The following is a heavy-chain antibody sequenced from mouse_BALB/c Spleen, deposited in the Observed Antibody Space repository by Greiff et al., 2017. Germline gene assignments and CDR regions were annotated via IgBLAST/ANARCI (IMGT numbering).Heavy chain of an antibody. CDR1: GYTFTSYT. Sequence: VQLQQSGAELARPGASVKMSCKASGYTFTSYTMHWVKQRPGQGLEWIGYINPSSGYTNYNQKFKDKATLTADKSSSTAYMQLSSLTSEDSAVNYCARSDGYDYFDYWGQGTTLTVSS. CDR3: ARSDGYDYFDY. D-gene: IGHD1-2*01. J-gene: IGHJ2*01. CDR2: INPSSGYT. V-gene: IGHV1-4*01.